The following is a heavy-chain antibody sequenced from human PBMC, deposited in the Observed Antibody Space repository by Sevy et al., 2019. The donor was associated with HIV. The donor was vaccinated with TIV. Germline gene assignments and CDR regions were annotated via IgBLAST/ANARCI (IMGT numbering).Heavy chain of an antibody. D-gene: IGHD3-22*01. Sequence: GGSLRLSCAASGFTFSSYAVSWVRQAPGKGLEWVSAISGSGGSTYYADSVKGRFTISRDNSKNTLYLQMNSLRAEDTAVYYCAKDNYYDSSGYLRDAFDIWGQGTMVTV. J-gene: IGHJ3*02. CDR1: GFTFSSYA. V-gene: IGHV3-23*01. CDR2: ISGSGGST. CDR3: AKDNYYDSSGYLRDAFDI.